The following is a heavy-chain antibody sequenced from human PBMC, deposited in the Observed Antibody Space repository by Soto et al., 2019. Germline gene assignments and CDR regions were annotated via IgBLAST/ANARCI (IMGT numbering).Heavy chain of an antibody. Sequence: SETLSLTCAVSGGSISSGGYSWSWIRQPPGKGLEWIGYIYHSGSTYYNPSLKSRLTISVDTSRNQFSLQFNSVTAADTATYYCARLGGQQPVRWFDPWGQGTLVTVSS. CDR1: GGSISSGGYS. CDR2: IYHSGST. J-gene: IGHJ5*02. CDR3: ARLGGQQPVRWFDP. V-gene: IGHV4-30-2*03. D-gene: IGHD6-13*01.